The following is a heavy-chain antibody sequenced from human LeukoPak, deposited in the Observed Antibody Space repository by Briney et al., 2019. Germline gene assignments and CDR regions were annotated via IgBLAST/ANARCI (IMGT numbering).Heavy chain of an antibody. CDR1: GFTFSSYS. CDR2: ISSSSSTI. CDR3: ARVASSGWGRAFGY. Sequence: AGGSLRLSCAASGFTFSSYSMNWVRQVPGKGLEWVSYISSSSSTIYYADSVKGRFTISRDNAKNSLYLQMNSLRAEDTAVYYCARVASSGWGRAFGYWGQGTLVTVSS. J-gene: IGHJ4*02. V-gene: IGHV3-48*01. D-gene: IGHD6-19*01.